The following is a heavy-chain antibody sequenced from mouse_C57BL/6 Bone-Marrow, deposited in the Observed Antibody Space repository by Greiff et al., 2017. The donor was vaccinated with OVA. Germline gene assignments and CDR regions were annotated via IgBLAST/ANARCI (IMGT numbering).Heavy chain of an antibody. Sequence: EVQVVESGEGLVKPGGSLKLSCAASGFTFSSYAMSWVRQTPEKRLEWVAYISSGGDYIYYADTVQGRFTISRDNARNTLYLQMSSLKSEDTAMYYCTRVDAWFAYWGQGTLVTVSA. J-gene: IGHJ3*01. CDR3: TRVDAWFAY. CDR2: ISSGGDYI. CDR1: GFTFSSYA. V-gene: IGHV5-9-1*02.